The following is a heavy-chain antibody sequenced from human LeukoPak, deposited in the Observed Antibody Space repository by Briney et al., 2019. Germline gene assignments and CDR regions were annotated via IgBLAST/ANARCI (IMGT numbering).Heavy chain of an antibody. D-gene: IGHD3-10*01. CDR3: ATAPSGYGSGSRDRYYFDY. CDR2: ISWNSGSI. J-gene: IGHJ4*02. V-gene: IGHV3-9*01. Sequence: GRSLRLSCAASGFTFDDYAMHWVRQAPGKGLEWVSGISWNSGSIGYADSVKGRFTISRDNAKNSLYLQMNSLRAEDTALYYCATAPSGYGSGSRDRYYFDYWGQGTLVTVSS. CDR1: GFTFDDYA.